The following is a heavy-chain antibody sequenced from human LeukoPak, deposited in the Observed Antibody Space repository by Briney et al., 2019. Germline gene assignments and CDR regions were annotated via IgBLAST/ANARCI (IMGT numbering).Heavy chain of an antibody. D-gene: IGHD5-18*01. CDR2: ISSSSSYI. CDR1: GLTFSNLK. J-gene: IGHJ3*02. Sequence: PGGSLRLSCAVSGLTFSNLKMNWVRQAPGKGLEWVSSISSSSSYIYYADSVKGRFTISRDNAKNSLYLQMNSLRAEDTAVYYCAREGDGTAMVRGAFDIWGQGTMVTVSS. CDR3: AREGDGTAMVRGAFDI. V-gene: IGHV3-21*01.